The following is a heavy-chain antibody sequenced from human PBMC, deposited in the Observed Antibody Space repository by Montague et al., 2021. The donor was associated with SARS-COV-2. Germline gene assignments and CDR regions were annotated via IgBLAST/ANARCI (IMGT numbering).Heavy chain of an antibody. J-gene: IGHJ5*02. CDR1: GGSVSSYY. CDR2: IYYSGST. V-gene: IGHV4-59*02. Sequence: SETLSLICTVSGGSVSSYYWSWIRQSPGKGLQWLGYIYYSGSTDYNPSLKSRVTMSVDTSKNQLSLGLNSVTTADTAVYFCARAGGFYDYWSGYSSSAGFFDPWGQGILVTVSS. D-gene: IGHD3-3*01. CDR3: ARAGGFYDYWSGYSSSAGFFDP.